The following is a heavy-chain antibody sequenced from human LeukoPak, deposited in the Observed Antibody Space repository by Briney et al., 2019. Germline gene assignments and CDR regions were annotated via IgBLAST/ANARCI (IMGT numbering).Heavy chain of an antibody. J-gene: IGHJ4*02. V-gene: IGHV4-30-2*01. CDR3: ARGNTDFEN. D-gene: IGHD2/OR15-2a*01. Sequence: SETLSLTCAVSGGSISSGSSSWNWLRQPPGKGLEWIGYIQHSGNTYYNPSLRSRVTISMDRSKNQFSLKLTSVTAADTSVYYCARGNTDFENRGQGTLVTVSS. CDR1: GGSISSGSSS. CDR2: IQHSGNT.